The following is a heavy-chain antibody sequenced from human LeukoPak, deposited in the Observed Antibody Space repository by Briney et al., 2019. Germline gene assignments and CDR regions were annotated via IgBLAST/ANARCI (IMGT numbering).Heavy chain of an antibody. CDR3: ARDPTVTTPY. Sequence: GGSLRLSCAASGFTFSSYSMNWVRQAPGKGLEWVSSISSSSSYIYYADSVKGRFTISRDSAKNSLYLQMNSLRAEDTAVYYCARDPTVTTPYWGQGTLVTVSS. V-gene: IGHV3-21*01. D-gene: IGHD4-11*01. CDR2: ISSSSSYI. CDR1: GFTFSSYS. J-gene: IGHJ4*02.